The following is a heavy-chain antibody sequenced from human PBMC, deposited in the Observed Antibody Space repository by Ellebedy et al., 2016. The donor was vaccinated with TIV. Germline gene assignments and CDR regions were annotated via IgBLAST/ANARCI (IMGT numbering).Heavy chain of an antibody. Sequence: GESLKISCAASGFTVSSSYMSWVRQAPGKGLEWVANIKQDGSDKNYVDSVKGRFTISRDNAKNSLYLQMNSLRAEDTAVYYCARDTGEVYCSGGSCYSWSYYGMDVWGQGTTVTVSS. J-gene: IGHJ6*02. V-gene: IGHV3-7*01. CDR3: ARDTGEVYCSGGSCYSWSYYGMDV. CDR1: GFTVSSSY. CDR2: IKQDGSDK. D-gene: IGHD2-15*01.